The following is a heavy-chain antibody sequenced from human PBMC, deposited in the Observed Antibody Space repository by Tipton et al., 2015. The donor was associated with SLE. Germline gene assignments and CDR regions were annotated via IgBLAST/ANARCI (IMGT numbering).Heavy chain of an antibody. Sequence: TLSLTCAVSGYSISSGYYWGWIRQPPGKGLEWIGSIYHSGSTYYNPSLKSRVSISVDTSKNQFSLKLRSVAAADTAVYYCARDGTAAAGTYWYFDLWGRGTLVTVSS. CDR1: GYSISSGYY. D-gene: IGHD6-13*01. CDR3: ARDGTAAAGTYWYFDL. V-gene: IGHV4-38-2*02. J-gene: IGHJ2*01. CDR2: IYHSGST.